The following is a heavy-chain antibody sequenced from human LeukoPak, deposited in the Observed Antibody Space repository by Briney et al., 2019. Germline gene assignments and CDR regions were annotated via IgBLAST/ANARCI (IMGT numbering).Heavy chain of an antibody. D-gene: IGHD6-6*01. CDR3: ARRTGAAPSRVWYYFDY. CDR2: IYYSGST. J-gene: IGHJ4*02. Sequence: PSETLSLTGTVSGGSISSSSYYWGWIRQPPGKGLEWIGSIYYSGSTYYNPSLKSRVTISVDTSKNQFSLKLSSVTAADTAVYYCARRTGAAPSRVWYYFDYWGQGTLVTVSS. V-gene: IGHV4-39*01. CDR1: GGSISSSSYY.